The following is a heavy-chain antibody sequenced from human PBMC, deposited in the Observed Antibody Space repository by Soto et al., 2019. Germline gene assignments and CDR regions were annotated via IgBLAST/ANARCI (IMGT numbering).Heavy chain of an antibody. V-gene: IGHV1-18*01. CDR3: AREVSSAIFGVVIFWFDP. CDR1: GYTFTSYD. CDR2: ISAYNGNT. J-gene: IGHJ5*02. D-gene: IGHD3-3*01. Sequence: ASVKVSCKASGYTFTSYDISWVRQAPGQGLEWMGWISAYNGNTNYAQKLQGRVTMTADTSTSTAYMELRSLRSDDTAVYYCAREVSSAIFGVVIFWFDPWGQGTLVTVSS.